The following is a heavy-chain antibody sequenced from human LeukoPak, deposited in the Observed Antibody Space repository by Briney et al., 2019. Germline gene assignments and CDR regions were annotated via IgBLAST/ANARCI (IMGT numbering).Heavy chain of an antibody. D-gene: IGHD3-22*01. CDR3: ARDRDTITMIVVGLSCGFDP. CDR2: IYYSGST. J-gene: IGHJ5*02. CDR1: GGSISSSSYY. V-gene: IGHV4-39*07. Sequence: PSETLSLTCTVSGGSISSSSYYWGWIRQPPGKGLEWIGSIYYSGSTYYNPSLKSRVTISVDTSKNQFSLKLSSVTAADTAVYYCARDRDTITMIVVGLSCGFDPWGQGTLVTVSS.